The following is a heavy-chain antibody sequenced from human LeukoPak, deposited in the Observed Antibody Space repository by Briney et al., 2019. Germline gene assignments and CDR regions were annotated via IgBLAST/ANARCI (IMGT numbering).Heavy chain of an antibody. J-gene: IGHJ5*02. CDR3: ARVGDCSGGSCYRNWFDP. Sequence: GASVKVSCKASGYTFTSYGISWVRQAPGQGLEWMGRIIPILGIANYAQKFQGRVTITADKSTSTAYMELSSLRSEDTAVYYCARVGDCSGGSCYRNWFDPWGQGTLVTVSS. CDR1: GYTFTSYG. V-gene: IGHV1-69*04. D-gene: IGHD2-15*01. CDR2: IIPILGIA.